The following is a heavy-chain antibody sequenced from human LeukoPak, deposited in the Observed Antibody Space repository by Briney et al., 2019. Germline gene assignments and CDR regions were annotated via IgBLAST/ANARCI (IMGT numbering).Heavy chain of an antibody. Sequence: ASVKVSCKASGYTFTSYGISWVRQAPGQGLEWMGWISAYNGNTNYPQKLQGRVTMTTDTSTSTAYMELRSLRSDDTAVYYCTRGFDADYSFDYWGQGTLVSVSS. D-gene: IGHD3-9*01. CDR2: ISAYNGNT. V-gene: IGHV1-18*01. J-gene: IGHJ4*02. CDR3: TRGFDADYSFDY. CDR1: GYTFTSYG.